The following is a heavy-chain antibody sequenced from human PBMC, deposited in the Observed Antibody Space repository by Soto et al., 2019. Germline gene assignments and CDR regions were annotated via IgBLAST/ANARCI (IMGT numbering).Heavy chain of an antibody. D-gene: IGHD3-22*01. Sequence: SETLSLTCTVSGGSISSSSYYWGWIRQPPGKGLEWIGSIYYSGSTYYNPSLKSRVTISVDTSKNQFSLKLSSVTAADTAVYYCARLSRETSSGYESDYWGQGTLVTAPQ. CDR3: ARLSRETSSGYESDY. CDR1: GGSISSSSYY. J-gene: IGHJ4*02. V-gene: IGHV4-39*01. CDR2: IYYSGST.